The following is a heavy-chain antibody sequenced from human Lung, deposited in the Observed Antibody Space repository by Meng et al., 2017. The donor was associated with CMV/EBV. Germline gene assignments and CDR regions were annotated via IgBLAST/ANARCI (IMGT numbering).Heavy chain of an antibody. Sequence: SXTXSLXCTVSGGSISSYYWSWIRQPPGKGLEWIGYIYYSGSTNYNPSLKSRVTISVDTSKNQFSLKLSSVTAADTAVYYCARLYSSSWFLPSGMDVWGQGTXVNVAS. CDR1: GGSISSYY. CDR2: IYYSGST. V-gene: IGHV4-59*01. J-gene: IGHJ6*02. D-gene: IGHD6-13*01. CDR3: ARLYSSSWFLPSGMDV.